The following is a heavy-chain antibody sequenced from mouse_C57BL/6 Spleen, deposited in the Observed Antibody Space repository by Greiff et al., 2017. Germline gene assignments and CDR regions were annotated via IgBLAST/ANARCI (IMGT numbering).Heavy chain of an antibody. V-gene: IGHV2-3*01. CDR1: GFSLTSYG. D-gene: IGHD1-1*01. CDR2: IWGDGST. CDR3: ANNGSSYDGYFDV. Sequence: QVQLQQSGPGLVAPSQCLSITCTVSGFSLTSYGVSWVRQPPGKGLEWLGVIWGDGSTNYPSAIISRLSISKDNSQSQVFVKLNSLQTDDTATYYCANNGSSYDGYFDVWGTGTTVTVST. J-gene: IGHJ1*03.